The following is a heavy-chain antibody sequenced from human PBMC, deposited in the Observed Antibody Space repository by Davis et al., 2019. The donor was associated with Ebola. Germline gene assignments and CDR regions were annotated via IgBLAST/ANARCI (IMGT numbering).Heavy chain of an antibody. CDR1: GFTFSSYA. CDR3: ARGGRDFDWLDMFDP. V-gene: IGHV3-23*01. D-gene: IGHD3-9*01. J-gene: IGHJ5*02. Sequence: GESLKISCAASGFTFSSYAMSWVRQAPGKGLEWVSAISGSGGSTYYADSVKGRFTISRDNSKNTLYLQMNSLRDEDTAVYYCARGGRDFDWLDMFDPWGQGTLVTVSS. CDR2: ISGSGGST.